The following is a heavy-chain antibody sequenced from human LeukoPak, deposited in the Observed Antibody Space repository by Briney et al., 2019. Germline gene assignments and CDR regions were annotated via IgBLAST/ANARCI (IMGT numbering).Heavy chain of an antibody. J-gene: IGHJ4*02. CDR2: IWYDGSNK. CDR1: GFTFSSYG. D-gene: IGHD6-13*01. CDR3: AKGRKQQLVPPLDY. V-gene: IGHV3-33*06. Sequence: GGSLRLSCAASGFTFSSYGMHWVRQAPGKGLEWVAVIWYDGSNKYYADSVKGRFSISRDNSKNTLFLQMNSLRAEDTAVYYCAKGRKQQLVPPLDYWGQGTLVTVSS.